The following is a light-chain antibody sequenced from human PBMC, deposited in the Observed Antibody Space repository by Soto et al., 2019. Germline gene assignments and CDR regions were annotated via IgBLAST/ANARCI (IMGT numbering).Light chain of an antibody. CDR3: QQYDDYLWA. CDR1: QTISNW. J-gene: IGKJ1*01. Sequence: DIQMTQAPTTLSASVGDRVTITCWASQTISNWLAWYQQKPGKAPKLLIYDASSLESGFPSRFSGSGSGTEFTLTISSLQPDDFATYYCQQYDDYLWAFGQGTKVEFK. CDR2: DAS. V-gene: IGKV1-5*01.